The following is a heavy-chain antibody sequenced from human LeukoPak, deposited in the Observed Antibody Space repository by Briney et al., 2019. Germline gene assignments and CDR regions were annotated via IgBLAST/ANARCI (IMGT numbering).Heavy chain of an antibody. Sequence: GGSLRFSCAASGFTFSDYYMSWIRQAPGKGLEWLSYISTSGTTIFYADSVKGRFTVSRDNAKNPLYLQMNSLRAEDTALYYCARDSRGAFDIWGQGTMVTVSS. V-gene: IGHV3-11*01. CDR3: ARDSRGAFDI. J-gene: IGHJ3*02. CDR1: GFTFSDYY. CDR2: ISTSGTTI. D-gene: IGHD5-12*01.